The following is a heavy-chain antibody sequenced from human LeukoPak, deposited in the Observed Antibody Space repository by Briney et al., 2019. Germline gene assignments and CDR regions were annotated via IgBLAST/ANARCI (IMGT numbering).Heavy chain of an antibody. CDR2: IKQDGSEK. CDR3: AGRYYGSGSYSITALGDAFDI. Sequence: GGSLRLSCAASGFTFSSYWMSWVRQAPGKGLEWVANIKQDGSEKYYVDSVKGRFTISRDNAKNSLYLQMNSLRAEDTAVYYCAGRYYGSGSYSITALGDAFDIWGQGTMVTVSS. V-gene: IGHV3-7*01. CDR1: GFTFSSYW. D-gene: IGHD3-10*01. J-gene: IGHJ3*02.